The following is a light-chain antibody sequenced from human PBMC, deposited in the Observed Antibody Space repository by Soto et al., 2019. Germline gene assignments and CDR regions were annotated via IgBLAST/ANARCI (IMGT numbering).Light chain of an antibody. CDR1: ESLSNL. J-gene: IGKJ1*01. V-gene: IGKV1-5*03. CDR3: KHYNSYSEA. Sequence: DIQMTKSPSTLSASVGARFPITGRASESLSNLVAWYQQKPGKAPKLLIYKASTLKSGVPSRFSGSGSGTEFTLTISSLQPDDFATYYCKHYNSYSEAFGQGTKVDIK. CDR2: KAS.